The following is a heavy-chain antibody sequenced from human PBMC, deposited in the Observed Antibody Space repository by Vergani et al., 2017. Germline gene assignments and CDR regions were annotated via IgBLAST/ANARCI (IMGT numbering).Heavy chain of an antibody. D-gene: IGHD3-22*01. CDR1: GFTFSSYA. CDR3: ASGYYDSSATDAFDI. CDR2: ISYDGSNK. Sequence: QVQLVESGGGVVQPGRSLRLSCAASGFTFSSYAMHWVRQAPGKGLEWVAVISYDGSNKYYADSVKGRFTISRDNSKNTLYLQMNSLRAEDTAVYYCASGYYDSSATDAFDIWGQGTMVTVSS. V-gene: IGHV3-30-3*01. J-gene: IGHJ3*02.